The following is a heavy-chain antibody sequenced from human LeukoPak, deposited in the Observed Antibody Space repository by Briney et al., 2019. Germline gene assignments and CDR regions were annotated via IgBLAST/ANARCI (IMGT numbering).Heavy chain of an antibody. D-gene: IGHD2-15*01. J-gene: IGHJ4*02. V-gene: IGHV4-59*08. CDR2: AYYSGHT. Sequence: SETLSLTCTVSGGSISDNYWSWIRQPPGKGLEWIGYAYYSGHTNYDSSLKSRVTMSLDTSKSQFSLRLSSVTAADTAVYFCARHPFATPFDYWGPGTLVTVSS. CDR3: ARHPFATPFDY. CDR1: GGSISDNY.